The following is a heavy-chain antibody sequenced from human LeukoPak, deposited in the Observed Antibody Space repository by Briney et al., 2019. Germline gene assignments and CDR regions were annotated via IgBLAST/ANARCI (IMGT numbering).Heavy chain of an antibody. CDR3: ARDTALIITPGGPDY. V-gene: IGHV1-18*01. CDR1: GYTFASYG. Sequence: ASVKVSFKASGYTFASYGISWVRQAPGQGLEWMGWISAYNDDTRYAQHLQGRVTLTTDTSTGTAYMELRSLTSDDTALYYCARDTALIITPGGPDYWGQGTLVTVSS. CDR2: ISAYNDDT. D-gene: IGHD3-10*01. J-gene: IGHJ4*02.